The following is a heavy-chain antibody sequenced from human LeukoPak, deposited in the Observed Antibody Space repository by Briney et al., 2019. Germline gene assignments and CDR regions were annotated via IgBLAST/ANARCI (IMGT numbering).Heavy chain of an antibody. CDR1: GGSFSGYY. CDR2: INPSGST. CDR3: ARGIRIAARFVAFDI. D-gene: IGHD6-6*01. J-gene: IGHJ3*02. Sequence: SETLSLTCAVYGGSFSGYYWSWIRQPPGEGLEWIGEINPSGSTNYNPSLKSRVTISVDTSKNQVSLKLSTVTAADTAVYYCARGIRIAARFVAFDIWGQGTMVTVSS. V-gene: IGHV4-34*01.